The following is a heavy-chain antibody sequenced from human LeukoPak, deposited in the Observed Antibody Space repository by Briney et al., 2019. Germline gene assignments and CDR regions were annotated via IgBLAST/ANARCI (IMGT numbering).Heavy chain of an antibody. CDR3: ARGGANYYYYYMDV. D-gene: IGHD2-15*01. Sequence: GGSLRLSCAASGFTFSSYWMRRVRQAPGKELEWVANIKQDGSEKYYVDSVKGRFTISRDNAKNSLYLQMNSLRAEDTAVYYCARGGANYYYYYMDVWGKGTTVTVSS. CDR1: GFTFSSYW. J-gene: IGHJ6*03. V-gene: IGHV3-7*01. CDR2: IKQDGSEK.